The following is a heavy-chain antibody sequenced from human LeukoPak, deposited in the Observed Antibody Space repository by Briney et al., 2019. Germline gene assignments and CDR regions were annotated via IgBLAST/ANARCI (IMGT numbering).Heavy chain of an antibody. Sequence: SETLSLTCAVYGGSFSGYYWSWIRQPPGKGLEWIGEINHSGSTNYNPSLKSRVTISVDTSKNQFSLKLSSVTAADTAVYYCARAVAGFMYYYYYMDVWGKGTTVTVSS. CDR2: INHSGST. V-gene: IGHV4-34*01. D-gene: IGHD6-19*01. CDR1: GGSFSGYY. J-gene: IGHJ6*03. CDR3: ARAVAGFMYYYYYMDV.